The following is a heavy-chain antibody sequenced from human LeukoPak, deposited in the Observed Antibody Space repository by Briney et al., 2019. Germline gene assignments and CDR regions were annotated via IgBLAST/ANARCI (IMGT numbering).Heavy chain of an antibody. CDR2: ISAYNGNT. J-gene: IGHJ4*02. Sequence: ASVKVSCKASGYTFTSYGISWVRQAPGQGLEWMGWISAYNGNTNYAQKLQGRVTMTTDTSTSTAYMELRSLRSDDTALYYWARVDILTGYYSDFDYWGQGTLVTVSS. V-gene: IGHV1-18*01. CDR1: GYTFTSYG. CDR3: ARVDILTGYYSDFDY. D-gene: IGHD3-9*01.